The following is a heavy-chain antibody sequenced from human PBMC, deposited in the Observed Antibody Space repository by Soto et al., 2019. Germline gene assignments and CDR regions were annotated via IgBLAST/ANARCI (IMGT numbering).Heavy chain of an antibody. CDR2: IKSKTDGGTT. CDR3: TTRNPEGLDI. Sequence: PGGSLRLSCVGSGFTFGNYAMSWVRQAPGKGLEWVGRIKSKTDGGTTDYAAPVKGRFTISRDDSKNTLYLQMNSLKTEDTAVYYCTTRNPEGLDIWGQGTMVTVSS. J-gene: IGHJ3*02. CDR1: GFTFGNYA. V-gene: IGHV3-15*01.